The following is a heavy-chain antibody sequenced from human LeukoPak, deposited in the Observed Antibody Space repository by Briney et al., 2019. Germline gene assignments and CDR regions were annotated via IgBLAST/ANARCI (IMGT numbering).Heavy chain of an antibody. J-gene: IGHJ4*02. D-gene: IGHD6-19*01. Sequence: SKTLSLTCTVSGGSISSYYWSWIRQPPGKGLEWIGYIYYSGSTNYNPSLKSRVTISVDTSKNQFSLKLSSVTAADTAVYYCARHAGSGWYHYWGQGTLVTVSS. V-gene: IGHV4-59*08. CDR1: GGSISSYY. CDR3: ARHAGSGWYHY. CDR2: IYYSGST.